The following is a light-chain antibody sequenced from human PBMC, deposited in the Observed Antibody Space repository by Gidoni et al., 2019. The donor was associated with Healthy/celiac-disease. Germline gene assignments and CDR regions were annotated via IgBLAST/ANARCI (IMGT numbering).Light chain of an antibody. Sequence: QSVLTQPPSVSGAPAQRVTISCTGSSSNIGAGYGVHWYQQLPGTAPKLLIYGNSNRPSGVPERFSGSKSGTSASLAITGLQAEDEADYYCQSYDSSLRGVFGGGTKLTVL. J-gene: IGLJ3*02. CDR2: GNS. CDR3: QSYDSSLRGV. CDR1: SSNIGAGYG. V-gene: IGLV1-40*01.